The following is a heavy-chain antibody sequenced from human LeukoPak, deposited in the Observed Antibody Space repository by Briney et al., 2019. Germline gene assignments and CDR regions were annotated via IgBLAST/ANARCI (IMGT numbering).Heavy chain of an antibody. V-gene: IGHV3-74*01. Sequence: GGSLRLSCAASGFTFSTYEMHWVRQAPGKGLVWVSRINADGSRTGYADSVKGRFTISRDNAKNTLYLQMNSLRAEDTALYYCAGENVGTAPGYWGQGTLVTVSS. CDR2: INADGSRT. CDR3: AGENVGTAPGY. J-gene: IGHJ4*02. D-gene: IGHD1-7*01. CDR1: GFTFSTYE.